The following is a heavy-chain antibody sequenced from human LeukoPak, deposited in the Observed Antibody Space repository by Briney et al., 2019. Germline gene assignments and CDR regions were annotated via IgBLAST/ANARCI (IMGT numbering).Heavy chain of an antibody. CDR2: ISGSGGRT. Sequence: GGSLRLVCAASGFTFSSYAMSWVRQAPGKGREWVSSISGSGGRTYYADSVKGQFTISRDNSENTLYLQMNGLRVEDTAVYYCAKDRGAVTGITFDYWGQGTLATVSS. D-gene: IGHD6-19*01. CDR3: AKDRGAVTGITFDY. CDR1: GFTFSSYA. J-gene: IGHJ4*02. V-gene: IGHV3-23*01.